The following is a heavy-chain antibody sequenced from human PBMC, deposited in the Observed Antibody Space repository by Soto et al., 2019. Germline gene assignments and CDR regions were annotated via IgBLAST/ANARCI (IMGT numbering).Heavy chain of an antibody. J-gene: IGHJ1*01. CDR3: ASTVVAAAGEYFQH. CDR1: GGSISSYY. V-gene: IGHV4-59*01. CDR2: IYYSGST. Sequence: QVQLQESGPGLVKPSETLSLTCTVSGGSISSYYWSWIRQPPGKGLEWIGYIYYSGSTNYNPSLKSRVTISVDTSKNQFSLKLSSVTAADTAVYYCASTVVAAAGEYFQHWGQGTLVTVSS. D-gene: IGHD6-13*01.